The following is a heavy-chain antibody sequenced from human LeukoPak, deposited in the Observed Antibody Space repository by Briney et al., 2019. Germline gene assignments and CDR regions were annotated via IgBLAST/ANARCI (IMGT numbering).Heavy chain of an antibody. CDR3: AVVVPAAMPNGRNWFDP. CDR1: GGSFSGYY. Sequence: PSETLSLTCAVYGGSFSGYYWSWIRQPPGKGLEWIGSIYHSGSTYYNPSLKSRVTISVDTSKNQFSLKLSSVTAADTAVYYCAVVVPAAMPNGRNWFDPWGQGTLVTVSS. J-gene: IGHJ5*02. D-gene: IGHD2-2*01. CDR2: IYHSGST. V-gene: IGHV4-34*01.